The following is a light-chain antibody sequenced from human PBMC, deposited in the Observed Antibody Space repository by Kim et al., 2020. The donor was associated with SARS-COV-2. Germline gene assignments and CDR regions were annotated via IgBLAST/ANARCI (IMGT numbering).Light chain of an antibody. CDR2: SNN. J-gene: IGLJ3*02. CDR1: TSNIGGHP. CDR3: ATWDGSLNGWV. Sequence: ELTQPPSASGTPGQRVSISCSGATSNIGGHPVYWYQQLPGTAPKLLIDSNNLRPSGVPDRFSGSRSGTSASLAISGLQSEDEADYYCATWDGSLNGWVFGGGTQLTVL. V-gene: IGLV1-44*01.